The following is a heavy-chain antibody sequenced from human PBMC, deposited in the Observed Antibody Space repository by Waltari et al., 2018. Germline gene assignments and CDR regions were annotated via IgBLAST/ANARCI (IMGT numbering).Heavy chain of an antibody. CDR2: IYYSGNT. D-gene: IGHD3-9*01. J-gene: IGHJ4*02. CDR3: ARDFTVRYFDWLSQGDLYYFDN. CDR1: GDSIRSSQHY. Sequence: QLQELGPGLMKTSETLSLTCTVSGDSIRSSQHYWGWIRQPPGKGLEWIGSIYYSGNTYYNPSLKSRATVAVDTSKNQFSLNLISVTAADTAVYFCARDFTVRYFDWLSQGDLYYFDNWGQGTLVTVSP. V-gene: IGHV4-39*07.